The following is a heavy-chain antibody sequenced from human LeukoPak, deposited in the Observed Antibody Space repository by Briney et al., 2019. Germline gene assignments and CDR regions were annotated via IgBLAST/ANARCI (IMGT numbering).Heavy chain of an antibody. CDR3: ARRNYGEFDY. J-gene: IGHJ4*02. Sequence: SGTLSLTCTVSGGSISSSYWSWIRQPPGKGLEWIGYIYYSGSTNYNPSLKSRVTISVDTSKNQFSLKLSSVTAADTAVYYCARRNYGEFDYWGQGTLVTVSS. D-gene: IGHD1-7*01. CDR1: GGSISSSY. V-gene: IGHV4-59*08. CDR2: IYYSGST.